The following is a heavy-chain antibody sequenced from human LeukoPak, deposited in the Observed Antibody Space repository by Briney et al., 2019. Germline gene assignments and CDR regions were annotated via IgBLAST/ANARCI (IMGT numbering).Heavy chain of an antibody. V-gene: IGHV4-34*01. D-gene: IGHD3-3*01. J-gene: IGHJ4*02. Sequence: PSETMSLTCAVYGGSFSGYYWSWIRQPPGKGLEWIGEINHSGSTNYNPSLKSRVTISVDTSKNQFSLKLSSVTAADTAVYYCARANRNRYYDFWSGYYVYWGQGTLVTVSS. CDR3: ARANRNRYYDFWSGYYVY. CDR1: GGSFSGYY. CDR2: INHSGST.